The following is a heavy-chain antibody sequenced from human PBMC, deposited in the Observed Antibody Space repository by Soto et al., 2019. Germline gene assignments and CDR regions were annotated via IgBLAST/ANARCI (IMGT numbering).Heavy chain of an antibody. CDR3: ARGGMIVVVPWGWFDP. D-gene: IGHD3-22*01. V-gene: IGHV1-2*04. J-gene: IGHJ5*02. CDR2: INPNSGGT. Sequence: ASVKVSCKASGYTFTGYYMHWVRQAPGQGLEWMGWINPNSGGTNYAQKFQGWVTMTRDTSISTAYMELSRLRSDDTAVYYCARGGMIVVVPWGWFDPWGQGTLVTVSS. CDR1: GYTFTGYY.